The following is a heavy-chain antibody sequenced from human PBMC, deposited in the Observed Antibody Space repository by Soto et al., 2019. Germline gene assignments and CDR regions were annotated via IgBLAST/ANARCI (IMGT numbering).Heavy chain of an antibody. V-gene: IGHV1-2*02. D-gene: IGHD3-22*01. Sequence: ALVKVSCKGSGYTLSGYYMHWLRQAPGQGLEWMGWINPNSGGTNYAQKSQGRVTMTRDTSISTAYMELSRLRSDDTAVYYCARSYFYSSGYSEDFQHWGQGTLVTVSS. CDR1: GYTLSGYY. CDR3: ARSYFYSSGYSEDFQH. J-gene: IGHJ1*01. CDR2: INPNSGGT.